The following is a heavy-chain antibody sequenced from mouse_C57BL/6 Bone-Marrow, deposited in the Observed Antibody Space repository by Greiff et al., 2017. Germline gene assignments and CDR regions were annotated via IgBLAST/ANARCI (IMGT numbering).Heavy chain of an antibody. V-gene: IGHV1-18*01. D-gene: IGHD4-1*01. CDR1: GYTFTDYN. Sequence: EVQGVESGPELVKPGASVKIPCKASGYTFTDYNMDWVKQSHGKSLEWIGDINPNNGGTIYNQKFKGKATLTVDKSSSTAYMELRSLTSEDTAVYYCARPRNWDYAMDYWGQGTSVTVSS. CDR3: ARPRNWDYAMDY. J-gene: IGHJ4*01. CDR2: INPNNGGT.